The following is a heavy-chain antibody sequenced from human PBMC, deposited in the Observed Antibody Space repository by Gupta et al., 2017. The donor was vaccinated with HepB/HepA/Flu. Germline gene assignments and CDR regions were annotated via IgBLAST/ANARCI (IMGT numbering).Heavy chain of an antibody. D-gene: IGHD3-22*01. J-gene: IGHJ5*02. CDR2: IWYDESKK. Sequence: QVQLVESGGGVVQPGRSLRLSCAASGFTFSSYGLHWVRQAPGKGLEWVAVIWYDESKKYYADSVKGRFSISRDNSKNMMYLEMNSLRVEDTAVYYCARRHSSSPHWFDPWGQGTLVTVSS. CDR1: GFTFSSYG. V-gene: IGHV3-33*01. CDR3: ARRHSSSPHWFDP.